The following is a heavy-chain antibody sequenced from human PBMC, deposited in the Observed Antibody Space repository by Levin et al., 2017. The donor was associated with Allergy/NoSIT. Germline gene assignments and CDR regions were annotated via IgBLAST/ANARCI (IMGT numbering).Heavy chain of an antibody. V-gene: IGHV3-33*01. CDR1: GFTFNHYG. CDR3: VRGLAGGGPPYDYGMDG. D-gene: IGHD6-13*01. J-gene: IGHJ6*02. Sequence: GGSLRLSCAASGFTFNHYGMHWVRQAPGKGLEWVAVIWYDGSNKYYAESVKGRFTISRDNSKNTLYLQMNSLRAEDTAVYNCVRGLAGGGPPYDYGMDGWGQGTTVTVSS. CDR2: IWYDGSNK.